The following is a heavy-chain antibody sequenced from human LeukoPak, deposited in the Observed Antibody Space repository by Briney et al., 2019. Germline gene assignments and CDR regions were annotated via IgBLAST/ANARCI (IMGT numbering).Heavy chain of an antibody. CDR1: GYSFTGYY. D-gene: IGHD3-16*01. Sequence: SVKVSCKASGYSFTGYYVHWVRQATGQGLEWMGRIIPILGIANYAQKFQGRVTITADKSTSTAYMELSSLRSEDTAVYYCASYEDYDYVWGIPGDAFDIWGQGTMVTVSS. V-gene: IGHV1-69*02. CDR3: ASYEDYDYVWGIPGDAFDI. CDR2: IIPILGIA. J-gene: IGHJ3*02.